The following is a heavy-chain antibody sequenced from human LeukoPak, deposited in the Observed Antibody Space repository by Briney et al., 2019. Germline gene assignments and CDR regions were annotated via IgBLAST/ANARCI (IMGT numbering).Heavy chain of an antibody. CDR2: TYYTGST. Sequence: PSETLSLTCTVSGGSISSNSYFWGWVRQPPGKGLEWIGSTYYTGSTYYNPSLKSRVTISVDTSKNQFSLKLSSVTAADAAVYYCARHSSWGTWLHTKGTFDPWGQGTLVTVSS. J-gene: IGHJ5*02. CDR1: GGSISSNSYF. V-gene: IGHV4-39*01. CDR3: ARHSSWGTWLHTKGTFDP. D-gene: IGHD5-12*01.